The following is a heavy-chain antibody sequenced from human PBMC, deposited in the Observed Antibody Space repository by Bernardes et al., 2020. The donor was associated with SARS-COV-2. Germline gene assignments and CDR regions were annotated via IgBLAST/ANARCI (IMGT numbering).Heavy chain of an antibody. CDR3: TRAPKELWVRREDY. CDR2: INTRTGNP. J-gene: IGHJ4*02. Sequence: ASVKVSCKASGYIFTAYAMNWVRQAPGQGLEWMGWINTRTGNPTYAQAFTGRFVFSLDTSVSTAYLQISNLKAEDTAVYYCTRAPKELWVRREDYWGQGTLVTVSS. CDR1: GYIFTAYA. D-gene: IGHD3-16*01. V-gene: IGHV7-4-1*02.